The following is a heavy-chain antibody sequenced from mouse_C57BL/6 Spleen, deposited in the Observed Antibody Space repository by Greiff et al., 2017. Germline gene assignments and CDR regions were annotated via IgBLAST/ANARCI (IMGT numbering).Heavy chain of an antibody. Sequence: DVKLQESGPGLVKPSQSLSLTCSVTGYSITSGYYWNWIRQFPGNKLEWMGYISYDGSNNYNPSLKNRISITRDTSKNQFFLKLNSVTTEDTATYYCASLRLRGAYWGQGTLVTVSA. CDR2: ISYDGSN. CDR1: GYSITSGYY. D-gene: IGHD2-4*01. CDR3: ASLRLRGAY. V-gene: IGHV3-6*01. J-gene: IGHJ3*01.